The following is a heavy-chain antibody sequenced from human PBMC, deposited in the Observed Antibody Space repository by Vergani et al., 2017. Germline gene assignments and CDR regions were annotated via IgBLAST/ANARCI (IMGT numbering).Heavy chain of an antibody. CDR1: GYTFTSYY. CDR2: INPSGGST. Sequence: QVQLVQSGAEVKKPGASVKVSCKASGYTFTSYYMHWVRQAPGQGLEWMGIINPSGGSTSYAQKFQGRVTITADESTSTAYMELSSLRSEDTAVYYCARDHSSSWYFWFDPWGQGTLVTVSS. J-gene: IGHJ5*02. CDR3: ARDHSSSWYFWFDP. D-gene: IGHD6-13*01. V-gene: IGHV1-46*01.